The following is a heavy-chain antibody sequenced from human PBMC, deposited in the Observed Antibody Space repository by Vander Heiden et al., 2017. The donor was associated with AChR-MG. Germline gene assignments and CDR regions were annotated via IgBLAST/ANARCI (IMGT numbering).Heavy chain of an antibody. D-gene: IGHD5-12*01. J-gene: IGHJ5*02. Sequence: EVQLLESGGGLVQPGGSLRLSCAASGFTFSSYAMGWVRQAPGKGLEWVSAISGSGGSTYYADSVKGRFTISRDNSKNTLYLQMNSLRAEDTAVYYCAKCPFSEMATIRGGDWFDPWGQGTLVTVSS. CDR3: AKCPFSEMATIRGGDWFDP. CDR1: GFTFSSYA. V-gene: IGHV3-23*01. CDR2: ISGSGGST.